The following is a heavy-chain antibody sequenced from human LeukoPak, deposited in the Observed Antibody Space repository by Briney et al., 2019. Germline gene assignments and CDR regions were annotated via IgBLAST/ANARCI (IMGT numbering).Heavy chain of an antibody. CDR3: ARGIGLRWQYFDY. D-gene: IGHD4-23*01. J-gene: IGHJ4*02. Sequence: ASETLSLTCAVYGGSFTGYYWSWIRQPPGKGLVWIGEINHSGSTNYNPSLKSRVTISVGTSKNQFSLKLSYVTAADTAVYYCARGIGLRWQYFDYWGQGTLVTVSS. CDR2: INHSGST. CDR1: GGSFTGYY. V-gene: IGHV4-34*01.